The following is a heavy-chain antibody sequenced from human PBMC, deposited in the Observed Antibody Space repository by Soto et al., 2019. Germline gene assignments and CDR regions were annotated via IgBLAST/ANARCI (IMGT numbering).Heavy chain of an antibody. V-gene: IGHV4-34*01. CDR2: INHSGST. CDR3: ASRSRTYYDYVWGSYFDY. D-gene: IGHD3-16*01. J-gene: IGHJ4*02. CDR1: GGSFSGYY. Sequence: QVQLQQWGAGLLKPSETLSLTCAVYGGSFSGYYWSWIRQPPGKGLEWIGEINHSGSTNYNPSLKSRVTISVDTSKNQFSLKLRYVTDADTAVYYCASRSRTYYDYVWGSYFDYWGQGTLVTVSS.